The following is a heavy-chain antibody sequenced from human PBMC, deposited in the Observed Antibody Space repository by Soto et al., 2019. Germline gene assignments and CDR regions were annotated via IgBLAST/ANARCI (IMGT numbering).Heavy chain of an antibody. V-gene: IGHV1-69*12. J-gene: IGHJ5*02. CDR1: GGTFSSYA. Sequence: QVQLVQSGAEVKKPGSSVKVSCKASGGTFSSYAISWVRQAPGQGLEWMGGIIPIFGTANYAQKFQGRVTITADESTSTAYRELSSLRTEDTAVYYCARGAPPRYNWNDFPGFDPWGQGTLVTVSS. CDR2: IIPIFGTA. CDR3: ARGAPPRYNWNDFPGFDP. D-gene: IGHD1-20*01.